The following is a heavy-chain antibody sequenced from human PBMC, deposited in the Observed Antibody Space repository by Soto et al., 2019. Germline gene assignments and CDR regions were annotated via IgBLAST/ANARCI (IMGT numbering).Heavy chain of an antibody. CDR2: IDWDDDK. V-gene: IGHV2-70*11. J-gene: IGHJ4*02. CDR1: GFSLSTRRMC. CDR3: ARIGSSGWYEPGLFDY. Sequence: SGPPRVNPTQTLTLTCTFSGFSLSTRRMCVSWIRQPPGKALEWLARIDWDDDKYYSTSLKTRLTISKDTSKNQVVLTMTNMDPVDTATYYCARIGSSGWYEPGLFDYWGQGTLVTVSS. D-gene: IGHD6-19*01.